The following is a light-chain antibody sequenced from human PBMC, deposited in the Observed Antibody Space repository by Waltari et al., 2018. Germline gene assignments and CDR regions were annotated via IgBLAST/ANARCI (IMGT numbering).Light chain of an antibody. Sequence: QSALTQPASVSGSPGQSITISCTGTSSDVGGYNYVSWYQQQPGKAPKLMIYDVSNRPSGFSNRFSGSKSGNTASLTISGLQAEDEADYYCSSYTSSSTVVFGGGTKLTVL. J-gene: IGLJ2*01. CDR2: DVS. CDR1: SSDVGGYNY. CDR3: SSYTSSSTVV. V-gene: IGLV2-14*03.